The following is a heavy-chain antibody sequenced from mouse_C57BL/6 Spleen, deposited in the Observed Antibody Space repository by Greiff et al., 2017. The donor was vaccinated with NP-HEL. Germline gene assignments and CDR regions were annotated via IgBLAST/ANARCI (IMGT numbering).Heavy chain of an antibody. V-gene: IGHV5-4*01. CDR3: ARDPEGENYFDY. CDR2: ISDGGSYT. Sequence: EVQGVESGGGLVKPGGSLKLSCAASGFTFSSYAMSWVRQTPEKRLEWVATISDGGSYTYYPDNVKGRFTISRDNAKNNLYLQMSHLKSEDTAMYYCARDPEGENYFDYWGQGTTLTVSS. D-gene: IGHD3-3*01. J-gene: IGHJ2*01. CDR1: GFTFSSYA.